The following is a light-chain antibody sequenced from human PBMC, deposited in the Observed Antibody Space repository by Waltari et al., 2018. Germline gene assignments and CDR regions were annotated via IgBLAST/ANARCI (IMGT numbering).Light chain of an antibody. J-gene: IGLJ2*01. V-gene: IGLV2-8*01. CDR1: SSAVDSYNS. Sequence: QSALTQPPSASGSPGQSVTTARTGTSSAVDSYNSVVWYQHHPGKAPKLMIYDVSKRPSGVPDRFSGSKSGNTASLTVSGLQAGDEADYYCSSYAGSNILFGGGTKLTVL. CDR3: SSYAGSNIL. CDR2: DVS.